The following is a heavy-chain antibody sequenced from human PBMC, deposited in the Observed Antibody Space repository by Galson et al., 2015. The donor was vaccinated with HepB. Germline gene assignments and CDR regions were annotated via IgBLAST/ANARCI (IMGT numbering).Heavy chain of an antibody. D-gene: IGHD1-14*01. CDR1: GFTFSSYV. Sequence: SLRLSCAASGFTFSSYVMYWVRQAPGKGLEYVSAINTNGRSTYYADSVKGRFTISRDNAKNTLYLQMSTLRAEDTGVYYCVKELRSVSYYNNMDVWGQRSTV. V-gene: IGHV3-64D*06. J-gene: IGHJ6*01. CDR2: INTNGRST. CDR3: VKELRSVSYYNNMDV.